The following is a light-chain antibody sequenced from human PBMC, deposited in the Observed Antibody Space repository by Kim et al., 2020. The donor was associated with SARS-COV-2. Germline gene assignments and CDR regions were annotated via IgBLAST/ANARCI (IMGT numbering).Light chain of an antibody. CDR3: HQTNNLRYT. Sequence: SVTPKEKVTITCRASQSIGSSLHWYQQKPDQSPKRLIKYVSQSISGVPSRFSGSGSGTDFTLTINSLEAEDAAVYYCHQTNNLRYTFGQGTKLEI. CDR1: QSIGSS. V-gene: IGKV6D-21*02. J-gene: IGKJ2*01. CDR2: YVS.